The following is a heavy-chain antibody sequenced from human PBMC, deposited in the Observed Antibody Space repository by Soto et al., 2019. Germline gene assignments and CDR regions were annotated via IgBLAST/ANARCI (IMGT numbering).Heavy chain of an antibody. CDR1: GGTFSSYA. CDR3: ARNGGYDFWNYYYYGMDV. V-gene: IGHV1-69*13. CDR2: IIPIFGTA. Sequence: SVKVSCKASGGTFSSYAISWVRQAPGQGLEWMGGIIPIFGTANYAQKFQGRVTITADESTSTAYMELSSLRSEDTAVYYCARNGGYDFWNYYYYGMDVWGQGTAVTVSS. J-gene: IGHJ6*02. D-gene: IGHD3-3*01.